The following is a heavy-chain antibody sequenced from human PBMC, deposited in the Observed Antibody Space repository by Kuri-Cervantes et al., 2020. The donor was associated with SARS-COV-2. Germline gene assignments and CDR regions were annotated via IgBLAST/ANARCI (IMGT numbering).Heavy chain of an antibody. Sequence: GGSLRLFCAASGFTFSSYWMSWVRQAPGKGLEWEANIKQDGSEKYYVDSVKGRFTISRDNSKNTLYLQMNSLRAEDTAVYYCARVNDVIAARLHDAFDIWGQGTRVTVSS. J-gene: IGHJ3*02. CDR1: GFTFSSYW. D-gene: IGHD6-6*01. V-gene: IGHV3-7*01. CDR3: ARVNDVIAARLHDAFDI. CDR2: IKQDGSEK.